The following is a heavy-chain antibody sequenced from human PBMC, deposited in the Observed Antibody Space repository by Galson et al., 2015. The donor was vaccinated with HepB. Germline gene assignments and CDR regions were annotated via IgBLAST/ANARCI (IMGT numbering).Heavy chain of an antibody. D-gene: IGHD2-8*01. CDR3: ATGGLMYAFDI. J-gene: IGHJ3*02. Sequence: SLRLSCAVSGITFGSYWMNWLRQAPGKGLECVASIKPDGTETQYVDPVKGRFTISRDNAKNSLYLQMNSLTVEDTAVYYCATGGLMYAFDIWGRGTKVTVSS. CDR1: GITFGSYW. V-gene: IGHV3-7*01. CDR2: IKPDGTET.